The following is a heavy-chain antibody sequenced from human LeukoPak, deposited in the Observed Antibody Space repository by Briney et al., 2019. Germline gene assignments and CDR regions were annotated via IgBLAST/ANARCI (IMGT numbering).Heavy chain of an antibody. CDR3: ARDFHRRYYDSSGYNAFDI. J-gene: IGHJ3*02. CDR1: GFTFSSYE. V-gene: IGHV3-48*03. D-gene: IGHD3-22*01. CDR2: IRGSGYNI. Sequence: QPGGSLRLSCVASGFTFSSYEMNWVRQAPGKGLEWFSYIRGSGYNIYYADSVKGRFTISRDNAKNSLYLQMNSLRAEDTAVYYCARDFHRRYYDSSGYNAFDIWGQGTMVTVSS.